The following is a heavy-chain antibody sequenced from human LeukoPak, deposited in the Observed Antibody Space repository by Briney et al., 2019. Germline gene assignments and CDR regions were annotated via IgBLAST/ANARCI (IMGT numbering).Heavy chain of an antibody. CDR2: IRYDGSNK. D-gene: IGHD6-13*01. V-gene: IGHV3-30*02. CDR1: GFTFSSYG. J-gene: IGHJ3*02. Sequence: GGSLRLSCAASGFTFSSYGMHWDRQAPGKGLEWVAFIRYDGSNKYYADSVKGRFTISRDNSKNTLYLQMNSLRAEDTAVYYCARGYSSSWEQWLGLWHAFDIWGQGTMVTVSS. CDR3: ARGYSSSWEQWLGLWHAFDI.